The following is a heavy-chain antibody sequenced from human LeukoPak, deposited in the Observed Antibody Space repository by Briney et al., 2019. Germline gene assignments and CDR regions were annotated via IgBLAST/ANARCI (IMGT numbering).Heavy chain of an antibody. D-gene: IGHD3-9*01. CDR2: ISSSSSTI. J-gene: IGHJ4*02. Sequence: GGSLRLSCAASGFTFSSYAMSWVRQAPGKGLEWVSHISSSSSTIYYADSVKGRFTISRDNAKNSLYLQMNNLRDEDTAVYYCAREILSGYSDYWGQGTLVTVSS. CDR1: GFTFSSYA. CDR3: AREILSGYSDY. V-gene: IGHV3-48*02.